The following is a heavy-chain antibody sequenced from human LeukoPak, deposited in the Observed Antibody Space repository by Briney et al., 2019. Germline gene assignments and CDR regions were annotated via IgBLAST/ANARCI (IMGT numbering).Heavy chain of an antibody. J-gene: IGHJ5*02. CDR1: GDIVSSNSVT. Sequence: SQTLSLTCAICGDIVSSNSVTWNSIRHSPSRSLEWLVRTYYRSTWYNDYAVSVRGRITVNPDTSKNQFSLHLNSVTPEDTAVYYCARRLTQYDCFDPWGQGILVTVSS. V-gene: IGHV6-1*01. CDR3: ARRLTQYDCFDP. CDR2: TYYRSTWYN. D-gene: IGHD2-2*01.